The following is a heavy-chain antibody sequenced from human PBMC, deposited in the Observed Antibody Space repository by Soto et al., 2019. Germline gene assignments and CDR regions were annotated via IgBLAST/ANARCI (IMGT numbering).Heavy chain of an antibody. J-gene: IGHJ4*02. CDR1: GVSLSPRAVG. Sequence: SGPTLGNPTQILKLPRAVPGVSLSPRAVGVGWIRQPPGKALEWLALIYWDDDKRYSPFLKSRLTITKDTSKNQVVLTMTNMDPVDTATFYCAQRRSSSWPYWGQGTLVTVS. CDR2: IYWDDDK. V-gene: IGHV2-5*02. D-gene: IGHD6-13*01. CDR3: AQRRSSSWPY.